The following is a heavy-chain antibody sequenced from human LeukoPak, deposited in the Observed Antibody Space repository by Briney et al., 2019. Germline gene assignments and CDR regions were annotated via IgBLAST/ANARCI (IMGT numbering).Heavy chain of an antibody. J-gene: IGHJ6*03. V-gene: IGHV3-23*01. CDR3: AKDRVAVAGDNHYSMDV. CDR2: ISGSGGGS. CDR1: GFTFSSFA. D-gene: IGHD6-19*01. Sequence: KPGGSLRLSCAASGFTFSSFAMSWVRRAPGKGLEWVSGISGSGGGSYYADSVKGRLTISRDNSKNTLYLQMNSLRVEDTGVYYCAKDRVAVAGDNHYSMDVWGKGTTVTVSS.